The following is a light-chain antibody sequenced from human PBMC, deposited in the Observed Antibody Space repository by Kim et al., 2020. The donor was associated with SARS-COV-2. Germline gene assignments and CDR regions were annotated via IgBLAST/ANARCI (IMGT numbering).Light chain of an antibody. CDR1: QSVSNSY. V-gene: IGKV3-20*01. CDR2: DAS. J-gene: IGKJ4*01. CDR3: QQYGSSSLT. Sequence: EIVLTQSPGTLSLSPGERATLSCRASQSVSNSYLAWYQQKPGQAPRLLIYDASSRATGIPDRFSGSVSGTDFTLTISRLEPEDFAVYYCQQYGSSSLTFGGGTKLEI.